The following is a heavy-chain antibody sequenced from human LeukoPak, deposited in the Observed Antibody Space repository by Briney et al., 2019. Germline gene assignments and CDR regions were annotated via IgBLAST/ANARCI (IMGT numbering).Heavy chain of an antibody. CDR3: AFVDTAMAYYYYMDV. J-gene: IGHJ6*03. D-gene: IGHD5-18*01. CDR1: GYTFTSYG. CDR2: ISAYNGNT. V-gene: IGHV1-18*01. Sequence: GASVKVSCKASGYTFTSYGISWVRQAPGQGLEWMGWISAYNGNTNYAQKLQGRVTMTTDTSTSTAYMGLRSLRSDDTAVYYCAFVDTAMAYYYYMDVWGKGTTVTVSS.